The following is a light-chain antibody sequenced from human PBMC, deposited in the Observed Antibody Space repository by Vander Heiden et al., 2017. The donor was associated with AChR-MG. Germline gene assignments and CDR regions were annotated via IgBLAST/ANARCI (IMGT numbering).Light chain of an antibody. CDR1: RGNLRSNY. CDR2: EDN. Sequence: NFILTPPHSVSESPGKTVTHSFPRSRGNLRSNYLQGFQQRPGSVPTTVIYEDNQRPSEVPDRFSGSIDRSSNSASLTISGLTTADEADYYCHSYDSTSVVVGGGTKLTVL. V-gene: IGLV6-57*03. CDR3: HSYDSTSVV. J-gene: IGLJ2*01.